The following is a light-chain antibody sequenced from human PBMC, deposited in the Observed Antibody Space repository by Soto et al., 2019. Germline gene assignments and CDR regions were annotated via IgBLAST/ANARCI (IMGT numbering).Light chain of an antibody. J-gene: IGKJ2*01. CDR3: QRYHSLSFT. Sequence: DIQMTQSPSSLSASVGDRVTITCRASQSITYWLAWYQQKPGRAPKLLIYDVFNLQSGVPSRFSGSGSGTEFPLTISSLQPDDSATYYCQRYHSLSFTFGQGTKLEIK. V-gene: IGKV1-5*01. CDR2: DVF. CDR1: QSITYW.